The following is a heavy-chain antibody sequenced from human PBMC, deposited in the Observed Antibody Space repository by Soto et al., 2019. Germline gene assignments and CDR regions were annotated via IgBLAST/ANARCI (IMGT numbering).Heavy chain of an antibody. J-gene: IGHJ6*02. D-gene: IGHD2-2*01. Sequence: PSATLSLTCTVSGDSVSNGDYYWSWIRQPPGKGLEWIGYISYNGDTNYNPSLKSRLTILADTSKNHFSLNLTSVTAADTAVYYCARDVSSSQGMDVWGQGTTVT. CDR1: GDSVSNGDYY. CDR3: ARDVSSSQGMDV. CDR2: ISYNGDT. V-gene: IGHV4-61*03.